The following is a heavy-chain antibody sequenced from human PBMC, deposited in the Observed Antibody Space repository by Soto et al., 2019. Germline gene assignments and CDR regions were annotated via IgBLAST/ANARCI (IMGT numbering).Heavy chain of an antibody. Sequence: KPSETLSLTCAVSGYSISSGYYWGWIRQPPGKGLEWIGSIYHSGSTYYNPSLKSRVTISVDTSKNQFSLKLSSVTAADTAVYYCARLFYDILPDYWGQGTLVTVSS. CDR2: IYHSGST. D-gene: IGHD3-9*01. J-gene: IGHJ4*02. V-gene: IGHV4-38-2*01. CDR3: ARLFYDILPDY. CDR1: GYSISSGYY.